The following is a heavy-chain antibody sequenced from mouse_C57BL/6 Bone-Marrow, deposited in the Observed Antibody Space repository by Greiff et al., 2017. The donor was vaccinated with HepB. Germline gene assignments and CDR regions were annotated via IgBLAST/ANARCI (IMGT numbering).Heavy chain of an antibody. V-gene: IGHV5-16*01. J-gene: IGHJ1*03. Sequence: EVHLVESEGGLVQPGSSMKLSCTASGFTFSDYYMAWVRQVPEKGLEWVANINYDGSSTYYLDSLKSRFIISRDNAKNILYLQMSSLKSEDTATYYCARGLPYYRWYFDVWGTGTTVTVSS. CDR1: GFTFSDYY. CDR3: ARGLPYYRWYFDV. D-gene: IGHD2-14*01. CDR2: INYDGSST.